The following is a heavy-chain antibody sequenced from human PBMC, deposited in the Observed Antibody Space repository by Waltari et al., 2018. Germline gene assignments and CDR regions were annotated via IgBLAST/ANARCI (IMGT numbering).Heavy chain of an antibody. J-gene: IGHJ6*03. D-gene: IGHD1-1*01. V-gene: IGHV3-33*06. CDR2: IWYDGSNK. CDR3: AKDTTGGYYYYYYMDV. Sequence: QVQLVESGGGVVQPGRSLRLSCAASGFTFSSYGMHWVRQAPGKGLEWVAVIWYDGSNKYYAESVKGRLTISRDNSKNTLYLQMNSLRAEDTAVYYCAKDTTGGYYYYYYMDVWGKGTTVTVSS. CDR1: GFTFSSYG.